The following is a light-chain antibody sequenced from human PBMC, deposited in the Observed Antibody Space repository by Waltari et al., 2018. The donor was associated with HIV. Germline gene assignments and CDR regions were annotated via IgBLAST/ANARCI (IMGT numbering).Light chain of an antibody. J-gene: IGKJ1*01. CDR2: WES. V-gene: IGKV4-1*01. Sequence: LLTQSPDSLAVPLGESATINCKSSQSVLYNSDNKNYLAWYQQKPGQPPNLLISWESTRESGVPDRFSGGGSGTDFTLTISSLQAEDVAIYYCQQYHTSWTFGQGTKVEIK. CDR1: QSVLYNSDNKNY. CDR3: QQYHTSWT.